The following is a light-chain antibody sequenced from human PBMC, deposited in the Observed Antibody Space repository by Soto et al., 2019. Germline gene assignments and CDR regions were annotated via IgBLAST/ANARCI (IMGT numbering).Light chain of an antibody. V-gene: IGLV2-11*01. CDR1: SSDVGGYDY. CDR3: CSYGGSFPYV. CDR2: DVT. Sequence: QSVLTQPRSVSGSPGQSVTISCTGTSSDVGGYDYVSWYQQRPGKAPKLLIYDVTKRPSGVPDRFSGSKSGNTASLTISGLQAEDEADFYCCSYGGSFPYVFGTGTKVTVL. J-gene: IGLJ1*01.